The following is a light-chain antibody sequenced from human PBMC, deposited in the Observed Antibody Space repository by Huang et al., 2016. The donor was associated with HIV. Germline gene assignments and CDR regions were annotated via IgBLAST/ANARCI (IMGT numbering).Light chain of an antibody. V-gene: IGKV1-NL1*01. CDR3: QQYQSIPWT. J-gene: IGKJ1*01. CDR1: QGIGNS. Sequence: DIQMTQSPSSLSASVGDRVTITCRASQGIGNSLAWYQQKPENPPSLLLYATSRLESGVPSRLSGSGSETHYPLTITTLQPEDIASYYCQQYQSIPWTFGQGTKVEIK. CDR2: ATS.